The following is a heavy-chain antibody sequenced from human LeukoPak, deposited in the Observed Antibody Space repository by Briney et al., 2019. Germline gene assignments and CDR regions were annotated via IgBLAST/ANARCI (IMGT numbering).Heavy chain of an antibody. D-gene: IGHD6-13*01. J-gene: IGHJ1*01. CDR3: ASGYSSSWSHIAHPTEYFQH. Sequence: SETLSLTCTVSGVSISNYYWSWIRQPAGKGLEWIGRIYISGSTNYNPSLKSRVTMSVDTSKNQFSLKLSSVTAADTAVYYCASGYSSSWSHIAHPTEYFQHWGQGTLVTVSS. CDR1: GVSISNYY. V-gene: IGHV4-4*07. CDR2: IYISGST.